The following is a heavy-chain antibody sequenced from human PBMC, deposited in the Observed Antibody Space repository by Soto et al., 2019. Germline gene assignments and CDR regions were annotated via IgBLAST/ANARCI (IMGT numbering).Heavy chain of an antibody. CDR3: ARWSSGYYSGAFDI. CDR1: GYTFTSYA. Sequence: GASVKVSCKASGYTFTSYAMHWVRQAPGQRLEWMGWINAGNGNTKYSQKFQGRVTITRDTSASTAYMELSSLRSEDTAVYYCARWSSGYYSGAFDIWGQGTMVTVSS. CDR2: INAGNGNT. D-gene: IGHD3-22*01. J-gene: IGHJ3*02. V-gene: IGHV1-3*01.